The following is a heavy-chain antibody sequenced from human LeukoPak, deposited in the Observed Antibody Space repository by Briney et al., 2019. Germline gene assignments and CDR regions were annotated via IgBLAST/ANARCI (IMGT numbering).Heavy chain of an antibody. V-gene: IGHV4-61*02. J-gene: IGHJ6*02. CDR1: GGSISSGSYY. CDR3: ARRAGSGNGMDV. CDR2: INTSGST. Sequence: SQTLSLTCTVSGGSISSGSYYWSWIRQPAGKGLEWIGRINTSGSTNYNPSLKSRVIISVDTSKNQFSLKLSSVTAADTAMYYCARRAGSGNGMDVWGQGTTVTVSS. D-gene: IGHD3-10*01.